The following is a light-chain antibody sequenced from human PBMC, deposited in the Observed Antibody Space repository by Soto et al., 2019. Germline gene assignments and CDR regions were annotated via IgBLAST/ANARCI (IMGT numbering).Light chain of an antibody. V-gene: IGKV1-27*01. CDR1: QGISND. CDR2: GAS. J-gene: IGKJ1*01. Sequence: DIQMTQSPSSLSASVGDRVTITCRASQGISNDLAWYQQKPGKLPNLLIYGASTMQSGVPSRFSGSGSGTDFTLTISRLEPEDFAVYYCQQYGSSGTFGQGTKVDIK. CDR3: QQYGSSGT.